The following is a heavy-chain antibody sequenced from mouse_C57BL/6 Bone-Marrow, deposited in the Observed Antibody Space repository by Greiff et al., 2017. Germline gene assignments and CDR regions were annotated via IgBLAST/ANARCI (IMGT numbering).Heavy chain of an antibody. V-gene: IGHV1-9*01. CDR3: ATGGQYGTPFDY. Sequence: QVQLQQSGAELMKPGASVKLSCKATGYTFTGYWIEWVKQRPGHGLEWIGEILPGSGSTNYNEKLKGKATFTADTSSNTAYMQISSLTTDDSAIYYSATGGQYGTPFDYWSQGTTLTVSS. CDR2: ILPGSGST. D-gene: IGHD2-1*01. J-gene: IGHJ2*01. CDR1: GYTFTGYW.